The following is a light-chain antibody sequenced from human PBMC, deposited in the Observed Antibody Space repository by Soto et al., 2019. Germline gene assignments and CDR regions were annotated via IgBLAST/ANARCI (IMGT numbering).Light chain of an antibody. J-gene: IGKJ5*01. CDR2: DAS. CDR1: QSVSSY. CDR3: QQRSNWIT. Sequence: EIVLTQSPATLSLSPGERATLSCRASQSVSSYLAWYQQKPGQAPRLLIYDASNRATGIPARFSGGGSGTDFPLTISSLEPEDFAVYYCQQRSNWITFGQGTRLEI. V-gene: IGKV3-11*01.